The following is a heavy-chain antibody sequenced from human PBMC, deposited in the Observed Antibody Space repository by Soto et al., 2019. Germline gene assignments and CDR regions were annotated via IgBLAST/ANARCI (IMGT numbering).Heavy chain of an antibody. J-gene: IGHJ5*02. Sequence: QVQLVQSGAEVKKPGASVKVSCKASGYTFTSYDINWVRQATGQGLEWMGWMNPNSGTTGYAQKFQGRDTMTRDTSISTAYMELSSLRSEDSAVYYCARGVPSTGTRWFDPWGQGALVTVSS. V-gene: IGHV1-8*01. D-gene: IGHD1-1*01. CDR1: GYTFTSYD. CDR2: MNPNSGTT. CDR3: ARGVPSTGTRWFDP.